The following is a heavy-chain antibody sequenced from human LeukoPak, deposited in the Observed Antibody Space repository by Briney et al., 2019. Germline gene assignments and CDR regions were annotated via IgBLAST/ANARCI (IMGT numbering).Heavy chain of an antibody. D-gene: IGHD3-16*02. CDR3: ARGPGAIVRPFGY. V-gene: IGHV4-4*02. CDR1: GGSISSSNW. J-gene: IGHJ4*02. Sequence: SETLSLTSAVSGGSISSSNWWSWVRQPPGKGLECIGEIYHSGSTNYNPSLKSRVTISVDKSKNQFSLKLSSVTAADTAVYYCARGPGAIVRPFGYWGQGTLVTVSS. CDR2: IYHSGST.